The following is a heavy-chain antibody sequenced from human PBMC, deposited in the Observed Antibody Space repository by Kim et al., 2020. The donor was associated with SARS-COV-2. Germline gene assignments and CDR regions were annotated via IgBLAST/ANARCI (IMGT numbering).Heavy chain of an antibody. Sequence: PDSAKGRFTISRDNSKNPLSLQMNSLRAEDTAVYYCAKAGRYGSGSYFDYWGQGTLVTVSS. V-gene: IGHV3-23*01. J-gene: IGHJ4*02. D-gene: IGHD3-10*01. CDR3: AKAGRYGSGSYFDY.